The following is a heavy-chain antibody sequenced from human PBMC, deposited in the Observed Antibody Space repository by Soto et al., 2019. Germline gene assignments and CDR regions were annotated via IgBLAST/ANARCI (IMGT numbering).Heavy chain of an antibody. D-gene: IGHD3-22*01. CDR1: GFTFSSYW. V-gene: IGHV3-74*01. Sequence: GGSLRLSCAASGFTFSSYWMHWVRQAPGKGLVWVSRINSDGSSTSYADSVKGRFTISRDNAKNTLYLQMNSLRAEDTAVYYCARSERPTYYYDSSGVYGMDVWGQGTTVTVSS. J-gene: IGHJ6*02. CDR2: INSDGSST. CDR3: ARSERPTYYYDSSGVYGMDV.